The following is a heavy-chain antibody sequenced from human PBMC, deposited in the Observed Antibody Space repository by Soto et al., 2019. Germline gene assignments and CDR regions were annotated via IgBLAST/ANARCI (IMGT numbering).Heavy chain of an antibody. J-gene: IGHJ4*02. CDR2: INPKSGGT. CDR3: ARDLAKGGGSAGFDY. Sequence: ASVKVSCKASGHTFTVYYIHWVRQAPGQGLEWMGWINPKSGGTMYPQKFQGRVTMTWDTSISTAYMALTRLRSDDTAVYYCARDLAKGGGSAGFDYWGQGTLVTVSS. CDR1: GHTFTVYY. D-gene: IGHD1-26*01. V-gene: IGHV1-2*02.